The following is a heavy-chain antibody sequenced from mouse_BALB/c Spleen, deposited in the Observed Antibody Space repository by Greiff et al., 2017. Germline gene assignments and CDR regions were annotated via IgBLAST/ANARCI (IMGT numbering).Heavy chain of an antibody. V-gene: IGHV2-6-7*01. Sequence: QVQLKESGPGLVAPSQSLSITCTVSGFSLTGYGVNWVRQPPGKGLEWLGMIWGDGSTDYNSALKSRLSISKDNSKSQVFLKMNSLQTDDTARYYCARGDDCYFYAMDYWGQGTSVTVSS. CDR1: GFSLTGYG. CDR3: ARGDDCYFYAMDY. D-gene: IGHD2-3*01. J-gene: IGHJ4*01. CDR2: IWGDGST.